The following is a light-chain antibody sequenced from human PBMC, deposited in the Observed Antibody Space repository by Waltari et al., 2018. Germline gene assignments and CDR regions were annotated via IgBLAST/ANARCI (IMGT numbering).Light chain of an antibody. Sequence: QSVLTQPPSASGTPGQRVTISCSGSSSNIGSKYVYWYQQLPGTAPKLLIYRNNQRPSGVPYRFSGSKSGTSASLAISGLRSEDEADYYCAAWDDSLSVYVFGTGTKVTVL. CDR3: AAWDDSLSVYV. J-gene: IGLJ1*01. CDR1: SSNIGSKY. CDR2: RNN. V-gene: IGLV1-47*01.